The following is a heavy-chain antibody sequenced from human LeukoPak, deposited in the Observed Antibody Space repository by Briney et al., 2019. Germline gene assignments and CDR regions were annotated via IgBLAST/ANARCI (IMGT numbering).Heavy chain of an antibody. CDR2: IYYSGSI. V-gene: IGHV4-39*07. CDR1: GGSISSSSYY. J-gene: IGHJ4*02. CDR3: ASAEFGDYSYYFDY. Sequence: PSETLSLTCTVSGGSISSSSYYWGWIRQPPGKGLEWIGSIYYSGSIYYNPSLKSRVTISVDTSKNQFSLKLSSVTAADTAVYYCASAEFGDYSYYFDYWGQGTLVTVSS. D-gene: IGHD4-17*01.